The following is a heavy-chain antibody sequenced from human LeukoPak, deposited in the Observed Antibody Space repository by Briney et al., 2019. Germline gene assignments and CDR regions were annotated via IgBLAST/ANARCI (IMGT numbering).Heavy chain of an antibody. J-gene: IGHJ4*02. CDR2: IYYSGST. CDR1: GGSISSYY. V-gene: IGHV4-59*08. Sequence: SETLSLTCTVSGGSISSYYWSWIRQPPGKGLEWIGYIYYSGSTNYNPSLKSRVTISVDTSKNQFSLKLSSVTAADTAVYYCARCGSGSYYSPSDYWGQGTLVTVSS. D-gene: IGHD3-10*01. CDR3: ARCGSGSYYSPSDY.